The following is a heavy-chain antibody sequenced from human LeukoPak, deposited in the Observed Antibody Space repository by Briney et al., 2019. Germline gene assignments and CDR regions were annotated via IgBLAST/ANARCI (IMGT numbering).Heavy chain of an antibody. CDR1: GFTFSNYA. J-gene: IGHJ4*02. CDR3: AKRGPGSPQSGKYYFDY. CDR2: IRYDGSSA. D-gene: IGHD3-10*01. Sequence: GGSLRLSCAASGFTFSNYAMHWVRQAPGKGLEWVAYIRYDGSSAYYADFVKGRFTISRDNSKNTLYLQMHSLRAEDTAVYYCAKRGPGSPQSGKYYFDYWGQGTLVTVSS. V-gene: IGHV3-30*02.